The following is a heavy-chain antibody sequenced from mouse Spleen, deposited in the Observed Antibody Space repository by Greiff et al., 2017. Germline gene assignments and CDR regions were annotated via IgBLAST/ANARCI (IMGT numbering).Heavy chain of an antibody. CDR2: IDPSDSET. V-gene: IGHV1-52*01. CDR3: ARGGGTDYFDY. J-gene: IGHJ2*01. CDR1: GYTFTSYW. Sequence: QVQLQQSGAELAKPGASVKMSCKASGYTFTSYWMHWVKQRPIQGLEWIGNIDPSDSETHYNQKFKDKATLTVDKSSSTAYMQLSSLTSEDSAVYYCARGGGTDYFDYWGQGTTLTVSS. D-gene: IGHD3-3*01.